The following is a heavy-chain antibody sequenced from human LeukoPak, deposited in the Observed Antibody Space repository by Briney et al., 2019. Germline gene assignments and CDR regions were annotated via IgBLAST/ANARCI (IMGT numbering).Heavy chain of an antibody. J-gene: IGHJ4*02. V-gene: IGHV3-7*01. D-gene: IGHD1-26*01. CDR3: ARGGPTVGTDY. Sequence: GGSLRLSCAGSGFTFRNYWMNWVRQAPGMGLEWVANIKEDGSEKYYVDSVKGRFTVSRDNAKNSLCLQINSLRADDTAVYYCARGGPTVGTDYWGQGTLVTVSS. CDR2: IKEDGSEK. CDR1: GFTFRNYW.